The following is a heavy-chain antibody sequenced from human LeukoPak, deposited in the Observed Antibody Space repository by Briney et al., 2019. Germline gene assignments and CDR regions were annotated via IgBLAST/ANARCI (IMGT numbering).Heavy chain of an antibody. CDR3: AGGGYCSSTSCPHE. V-gene: IGHV1-69*05. J-gene: IGHJ4*02. CDR1: GGTFSSYA. CDR2: IIPIFGTA. Sequence: SVKVSCKAPGGTFSSYAISWVRQAPGQGLEWMGRIIPIFGTANYAQKFQGRVTITTDESTSTAYMELSSLRSEDTAVYYCAGGGYCSSTSCPHEWGQGTLVTVSS. D-gene: IGHD2-2*01.